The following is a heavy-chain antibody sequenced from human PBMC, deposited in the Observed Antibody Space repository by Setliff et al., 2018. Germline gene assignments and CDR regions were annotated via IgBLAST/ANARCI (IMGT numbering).Heavy chain of an antibody. Sequence: GGSLRLSCAASGLSLSNYAMHRVRQAPDKGLEWVAAIWYDGSNKFYADSVKGRFTISRDTSKNTLDLEMSSLRVEDTAVYYCAKTPPTDWYFDLWGRGTLVTVSS. D-gene: IGHD2-15*01. CDR2: IWYDGSNK. J-gene: IGHJ2*01. V-gene: IGHV3-30*02. CDR1: GLSLSNYA. CDR3: AKTPPTDWYFDL.